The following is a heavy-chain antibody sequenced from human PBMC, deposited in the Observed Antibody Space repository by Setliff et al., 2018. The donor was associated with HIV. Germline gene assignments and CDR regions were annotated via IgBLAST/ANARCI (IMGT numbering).Heavy chain of an antibody. CDR2: ISSSSSSI. CDR1: GFTFSSYS. Sequence: GGSLRLSCAASGFTFSSYSMNWVRRAPGKGLEWLSYISSSSSSIYHADSVKGRFTISRDNTRSTLYLQMNRLRVEDTAVYYCVRGPQFRPHWGQGTLVTVSS. CDR3: VRGPQFRPH. V-gene: IGHV3-48*04. J-gene: IGHJ4*02.